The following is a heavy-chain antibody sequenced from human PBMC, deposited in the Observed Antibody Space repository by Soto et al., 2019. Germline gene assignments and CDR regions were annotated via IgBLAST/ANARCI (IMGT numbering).Heavy chain of an antibody. D-gene: IGHD3-16*01. V-gene: IGHV3-23*01. CDR2: ISGGGDET. CDR3: VKDGEGYNGVWDYFDH. J-gene: IGHJ4*02. CDR1: GFTFRSYA. Sequence: EVQLLESGGGLVQPGGSLRLSCAASGFTFRSYAMTWVRQAPGRGLEWVSGISGGGDETYNADSVKGRSTISRDNSKNTLYLQMNSLRAEDTAIYYCVKDGEGYNGVWDYFDHWGQGTLITVSS.